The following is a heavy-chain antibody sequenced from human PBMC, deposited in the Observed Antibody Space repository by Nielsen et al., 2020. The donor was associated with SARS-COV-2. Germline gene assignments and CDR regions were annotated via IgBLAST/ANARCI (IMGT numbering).Heavy chain of an antibody. CDR3: ARGDSSPSSYYYYMDV. D-gene: IGHD6-6*01. J-gene: IGHJ6*03. V-gene: IGHV1-18*01. CDR2: ISAYNGNT. CDR1: GYTFTSYG. Sequence: ASVKVSCKASGYTFTSYGISWVRQAPGQGLEWMGWISAYNGNTNYAQKLQGRVTITRDTSASTAYMELSRLRSDDTAVYYCARGDSSPSSYYYYMDVWGKGTTVTVSS.